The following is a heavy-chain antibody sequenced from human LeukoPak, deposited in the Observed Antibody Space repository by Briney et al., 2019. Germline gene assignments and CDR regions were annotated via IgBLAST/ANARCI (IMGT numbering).Heavy chain of an antibody. J-gene: IGHJ4*02. CDR2: ICSNGAST. CDR1: GFTFSCYA. Sequence: PGGSLRLYCSASGFTFSCYAMHWVRQAPGQGLEYFSTICSNGASTYYADSGKGPLTISRDDAKNTLYLQMNILRADDTAEYCCTRSTNGPDCWGQGTLVTVSS. CDR3: TRSTNGPDC. D-gene: IGHD2-8*01. V-gene: IGHV3-64*04.